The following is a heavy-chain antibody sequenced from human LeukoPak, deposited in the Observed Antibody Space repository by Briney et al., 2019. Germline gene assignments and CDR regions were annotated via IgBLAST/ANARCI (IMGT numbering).Heavy chain of an antibody. J-gene: IGHJ4*02. Sequence: ASVKVSCKASGLTFTGYFMHWFRQAPGHGLEWMGWFNPNSSGTNYAQKFQGRFTMTRDTSISTAHMELSRLRSDDTAVYYCAALGHCDSTSCFGPIDFWGQGTLVTVSS. CDR2: FNPNSSGT. V-gene: IGHV1-2*02. CDR1: GLTFTGYF. D-gene: IGHD2-2*01. CDR3: AALGHCDSTSCFGPIDF.